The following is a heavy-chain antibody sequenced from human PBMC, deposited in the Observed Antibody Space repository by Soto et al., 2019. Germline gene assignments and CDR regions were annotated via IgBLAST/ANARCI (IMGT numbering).Heavy chain of an antibody. CDR2: IWYDGSNK. D-gene: IGHD3-22*01. CDR3: ARAYYYDSSAAFDY. Sequence: GGSLRLSCAASGFTFSSYGMHWVRQAPGKGLEWVAVIWYDGSNKYYADSVKGRFTISRDNSKNTLYLQMNGLRAEDTAVYYCARAYYYDSSAAFDYWGQGTLVTVSS. CDR1: GFTFSSYG. V-gene: IGHV3-33*01. J-gene: IGHJ4*02.